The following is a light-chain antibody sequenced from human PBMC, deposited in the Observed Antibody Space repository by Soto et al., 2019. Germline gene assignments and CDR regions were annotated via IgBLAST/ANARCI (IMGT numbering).Light chain of an antibody. Sequence: EIVMTQSPATLSVSPGERATLSCRASQSVSSNLAWYQQKPGQAPRLLIYGASTRATGIPARFSGSGSGTEFTLTFSSLQSEDSAVYYCQQYNNWPRTFG. V-gene: IGKV3-15*01. CDR2: GAS. J-gene: IGKJ1*01. CDR1: QSVSSN. CDR3: QQYNNWPRT.